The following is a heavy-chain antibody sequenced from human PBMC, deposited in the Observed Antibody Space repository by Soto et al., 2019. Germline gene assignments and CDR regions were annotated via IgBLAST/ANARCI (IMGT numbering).Heavy chain of an antibody. Sequence: GGSLRLSCAASGFTFSSYLMHWVRQAPGKGLVWVSRINSDGSSTSYADSVKGRFTISRDNAKNTLYLQMNSLRAEDTAVYYCARGPMARGLNWFDPWGQGTLVTVSS. CDR2: INSDGSST. CDR1: GFTFSSYL. D-gene: IGHD3-10*01. J-gene: IGHJ5*02. V-gene: IGHV3-74*01. CDR3: ARGPMARGLNWFDP.